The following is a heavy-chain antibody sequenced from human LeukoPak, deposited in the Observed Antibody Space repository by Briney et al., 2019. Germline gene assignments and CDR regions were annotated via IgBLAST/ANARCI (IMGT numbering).Heavy chain of an antibody. CDR2: IYSGGST. CDR3: AKGDITMIPD. CDR1: GFTVSNSY. V-gene: IGHV3-53*01. D-gene: IGHD3-22*01. Sequence: GGSLRLSCAASGFTVSNSYMSWVRQAPGKGQEWVSVIYSGGSTYYADSVKGRFTISRDNSKNTLYLQMNSLRAEDTAVYYCAKGDITMIPDWGQGSLVTVSS. J-gene: IGHJ4*02.